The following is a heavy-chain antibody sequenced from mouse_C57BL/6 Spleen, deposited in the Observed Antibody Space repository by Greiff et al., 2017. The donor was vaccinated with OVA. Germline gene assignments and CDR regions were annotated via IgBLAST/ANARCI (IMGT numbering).Heavy chain of an antibody. V-gene: IGHV1-15*01. D-gene: IGHD1-1*01. CDR2: IDPEPGGT. Sequence: QVQLQQSGAELVRPGASVTLSCKASGYTFTDYEMHWVKQTPVHGLEWIGAIDPEPGGTAYNQKFKGKAILTADKSSSTAYMELRSLTSEDSVVYDWTDGISLNAMDYGGQGTSVTVSS. CDR1: GYTFTDYE. J-gene: IGHJ4*01. CDR3: TDGISLNAMDY.